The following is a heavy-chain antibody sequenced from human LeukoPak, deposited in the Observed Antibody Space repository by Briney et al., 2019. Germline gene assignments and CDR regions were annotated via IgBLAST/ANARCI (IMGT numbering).Heavy chain of an antibody. D-gene: IGHD4/OR15-4a*01. CDR3: ASFLTTEGYYYYGIDV. CDR1: GGSISSGDYY. V-gene: IGHV4-30-4*01. J-gene: IGHJ6*02. Sequence: PSETLSLTCTVSGGSISSGDYYWSWIRQPPGKGLEWIGYIYYSGSTYYNPSLKSRVTISVDTSKNQLSLKLSSVTAADTAVYYCASFLTTEGYYYYGIDVWGQGTTVTVSS. CDR2: IYYSGST.